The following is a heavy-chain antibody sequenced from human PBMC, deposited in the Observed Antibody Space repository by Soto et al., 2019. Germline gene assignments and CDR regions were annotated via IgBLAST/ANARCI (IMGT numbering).Heavy chain of an antibody. CDR3: ARDNPGRYYYDSSGPDI. CDR1: GYTFTSYA. CDR2: INAGNGNT. Sequence: GASVKVSCTASGYTFTSYAMHWVRQAPGQRLEWMGWINAGNGNTKYSQKFQGRVTITRDTSASTAYMELSSLRSEDTAVYYCARDNPGRYYYDSSGPDIWGQGTMVTVSS. J-gene: IGHJ3*02. D-gene: IGHD3-22*01. V-gene: IGHV1-3*01.